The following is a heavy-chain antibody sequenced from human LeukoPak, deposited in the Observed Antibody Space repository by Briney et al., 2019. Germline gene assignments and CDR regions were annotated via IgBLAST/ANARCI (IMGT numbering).Heavy chain of an antibody. Sequence: VASVKVSCKASGGTFSSYAISWVRQAPGQGLEWMGGIIPILGTANYAQKFQGRVTITADESTSTAYMALSSLRSEDTAVYYCAREYGSGSYSYNWFDPWGQGTLVTVSS. CDR2: IIPILGTA. V-gene: IGHV1-69*13. CDR1: GGTFSSYA. D-gene: IGHD3-10*01. J-gene: IGHJ5*02. CDR3: AREYGSGSYSYNWFDP.